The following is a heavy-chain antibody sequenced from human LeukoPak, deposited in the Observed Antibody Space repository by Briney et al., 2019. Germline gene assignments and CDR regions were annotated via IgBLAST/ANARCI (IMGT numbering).Heavy chain of an antibody. Sequence: PSETLSLTCTVSGYSISSGYYWGWIRQPPGKGLEWIGSIYHSGSTYYNPSLKSRVTISVDTSKNQFSLKLSSVTAADTAVYYCARHIVVVTVTYNWFDPWGQGTLVTVSS. CDR3: ARHIVVVTVTYNWFDP. D-gene: IGHD2-21*02. V-gene: IGHV4-38-2*02. CDR2: IYHSGST. J-gene: IGHJ5*02. CDR1: GYSISSGYY.